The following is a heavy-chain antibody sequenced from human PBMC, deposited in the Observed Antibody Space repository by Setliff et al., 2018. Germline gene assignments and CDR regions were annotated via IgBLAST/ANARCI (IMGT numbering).Heavy chain of an antibody. Sequence: SETLSLTCTVSGGSVRGYYWSWIRQPPGKGLEWIGYMYYSGDTNYNPSLKSRVTISVDKSTNQFSLKLNSVTAADTAVYYCVRTDYSDGRYSMDVWGKGTTVTVSS. CDR3: VRTDYSDGRYSMDV. D-gene: IGHD6-19*01. J-gene: IGHJ6*03. CDR1: GGSVRGYY. V-gene: IGHV4-59*02. CDR2: MYYSGDT.